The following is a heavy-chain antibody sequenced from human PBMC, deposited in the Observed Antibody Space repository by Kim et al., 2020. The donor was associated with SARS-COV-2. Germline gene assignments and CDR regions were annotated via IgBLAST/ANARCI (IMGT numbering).Heavy chain of an antibody. CDR3: SKGRPPGIMDV. CDR2: LSSSASNK. V-gene: IGHV3-23*01. Sequence: GGSLRLSCAASAFTFSDYAMSWVRQAPGKGLEWVSSLSSSASNKYYADSVKGRFTVSRDTSKNTLFLQMINLRVDDTAVYYCSKGRPPGIMDVWGQGTTVTVSS. CDR1: AFTFSDYA. J-gene: IGHJ6*02. D-gene: IGHD2-21*01.